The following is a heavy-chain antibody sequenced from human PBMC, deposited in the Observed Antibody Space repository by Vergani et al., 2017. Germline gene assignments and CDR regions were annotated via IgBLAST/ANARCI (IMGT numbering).Heavy chain of an antibody. CDR2: INSDGDST. J-gene: IGHJ6*03. CDR1: GFTFSNYW. V-gene: IGHV3-74*01. Sequence: EVQLLESGGGLVQPGGSLRLSCTASGFTFSNYWMQWVRQAPGKGRMWVSRINSDGDSTSYADSVKGRFTISRDNAKNTLYLQMDSLRAEDTAVYYCARDGWELLDYFYYMDVWVKGTTVTVSS. CDR3: ARDGWELLDYFYYMDV. D-gene: IGHD1-26*01.